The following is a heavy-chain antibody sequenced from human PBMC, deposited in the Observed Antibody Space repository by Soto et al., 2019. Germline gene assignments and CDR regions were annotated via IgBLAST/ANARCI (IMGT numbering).Heavy chain of an antibody. CDR3: AKEGGFWEWLKYSFDY. D-gene: IGHD3-3*01. CDR1: GFTFSSYG. Sequence: VQLVESGGGVVQPGRSLRLSCAASGFTFSSYGMHWVRQAPGKGLEWVAVISYDGSNKYYADSVKGRFTISRDNSKNKMYLQMNSLRAEYTAVYYCAKEGGFWEWLKYSFDYWGQGTLVTVSS. V-gene: IGHV3-30*18. CDR2: ISYDGSNK. J-gene: IGHJ4*02.